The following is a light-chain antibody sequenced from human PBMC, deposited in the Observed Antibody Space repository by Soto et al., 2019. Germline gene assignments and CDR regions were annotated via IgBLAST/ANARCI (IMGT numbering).Light chain of an antibody. CDR1: QSVSTN. CDR2: GAS. J-gene: IGKJ1*01. CDR3: QHYHDWPPRT. V-gene: IGKV3-15*01. Sequence: MTQSPATLSVCPGERATLSCRASQSVSTNVAWYQQKPGQAPRLLLYGASTRATGLPARFSGSGSGTEFTLTISSLQSEDFAVYYCQHYHDWPPRTFGQGSKVDI.